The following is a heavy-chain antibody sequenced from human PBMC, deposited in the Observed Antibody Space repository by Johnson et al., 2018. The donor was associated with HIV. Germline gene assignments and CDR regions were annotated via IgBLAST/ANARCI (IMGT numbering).Heavy chain of an antibody. Sequence: VLLVESGGDLVQPGGSLRLSCVASGFTVSSNYLSWVRQAPGKWLEWVSAIGTAGDTYSPGSVTGRFPISRDHAKNSLDLQMNSLRAGDTAVYYCARESKPFWYYYGSGSASDAFDIWGQGTMVIVSS. D-gene: IGHD3-10*01. J-gene: IGHJ3*02. CDR2: IGTAGDT. V-gene: IGHV3-13*01. CDR1: GFTVSSNY. CDR3: ARESKPFWYYYGSGSASDAFDI.